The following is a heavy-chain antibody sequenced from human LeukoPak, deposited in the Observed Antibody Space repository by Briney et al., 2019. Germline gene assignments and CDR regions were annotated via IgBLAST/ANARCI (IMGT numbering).Heavy chain of an antibody. V-gene: IGHV1-8*03. D-gene: IGHD3-10*01. CDR2: MNPNSGNT. J-gene: IGHJ6*03. CDR1: GYTFTSYD. Sequence: ASVKVSCKASGYTFTSYDINWVRQATGQGLEWMGWMNPNSGNTGYAQKFQGRVTITRNTSISTAYMELSSLRSEDTAVYYCARAYGSGYYMDVWGKGTTVTVSS. CDR3: ARAYGSGYYMDV.